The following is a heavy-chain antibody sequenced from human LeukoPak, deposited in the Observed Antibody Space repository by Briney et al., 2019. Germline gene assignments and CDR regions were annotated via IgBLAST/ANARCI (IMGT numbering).Heavy chain of an antibody. D-gene: IGHD4-17*01. CDR2: ISSSTSYI. CDR3: ARAGGSTVSHSDY. V-gene: IGHV3-21*01. CDR1: GFTFSSYS. Sequence: PGGSLRLSCEASGFTFSSYSMNWIRQAPGKGLEWFSSISSSTSYIYYADSVKGRFTISKDNAKNSLYLQMNSLRAEDTAVYYCARAGGSTVSHSDYWGQGTLVTVSS. J-gene: IGHJ4*02.